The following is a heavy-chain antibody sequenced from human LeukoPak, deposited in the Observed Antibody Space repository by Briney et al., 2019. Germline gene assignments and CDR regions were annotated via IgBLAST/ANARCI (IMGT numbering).Heavy chain of an antibody. CDR3: ARKSASGNYPLDY. Sequence: QTGGSLRLSCAASGFNFGSYSMTWVRQAPGKGLEWVSVISADSATTFYADSVKGRSTISRDNAKNTVFLQMSSLRAEDTALYYCARKSASGNYPLDYWGQGTLVTVSS. V-gene: IGHV3-23*01. J-gene: IGHJ4*02. D-gene: IGHD3-10*01. CDR1: GFNFGSYS. CDR2: ISADSATT.